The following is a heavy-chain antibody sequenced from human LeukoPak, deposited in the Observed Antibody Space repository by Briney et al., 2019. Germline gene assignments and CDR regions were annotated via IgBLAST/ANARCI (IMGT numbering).Heavy chain of an antibody. V-gene: IGHV3-7*01. CDR1: GFTFSSYW. J-gene: IGHJ4*02. Sequence: GGSLRLSCAASGFTFSSYWMSWVRQAPGKGLEWVANIKPDGGEKYYVDSVKGRFTISRDNAKNSLYLQMNSVRAEDTGVYYCTRGHGGTYYPNYWGQGTLVTVSS. D-gene: IGHD1-26*01. CDR2: IKPDGGEK. CDR3: TRGHGGTYYPNY.